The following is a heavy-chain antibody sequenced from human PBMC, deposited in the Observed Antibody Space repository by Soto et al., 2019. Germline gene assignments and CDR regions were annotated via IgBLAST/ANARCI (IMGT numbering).Heavy chain of an antibody. V-gene: IGHV3-15*01. Sequence: ESGGGLVKPGGSLRLSCAASGFIFTNAWMSWVRQAPGKGLEWIGRIKSNSDGGATDYATPVKGRFTISRDDSKNTLYLQMNSLKTEDTAVYYCTTGTSSDVNPWGQGTLVTVSS. CDR2: IKSNSDGGAT. CDR1: GFIFTNAW. J-gene: IGHJ5*02. CDR3: TTGTSSDVNP. D-gene: IGHD2-21*01.